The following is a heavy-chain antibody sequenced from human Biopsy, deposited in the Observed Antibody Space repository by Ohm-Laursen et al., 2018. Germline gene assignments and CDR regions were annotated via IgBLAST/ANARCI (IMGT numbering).Heavy chain of an antibody. V-gene: IGHV3-21*06. CDR3: ATELLPPGVGGPWLDS. CDR1: GVTLSGYG. J-gene: IGHJ5*01. CDR2: ISASSSYI. D-gene: IGHD3-10*01. Sequence: GSLRLSCAASGVTLSGYGMNWVRQAPGKGLEWVSSISASSSYIHYADSVKGRFTVSRDNTKNSLYLQMNSLRAADTAIYYCATELLPPGVGGPWLDSWGQGTSVTVSS.